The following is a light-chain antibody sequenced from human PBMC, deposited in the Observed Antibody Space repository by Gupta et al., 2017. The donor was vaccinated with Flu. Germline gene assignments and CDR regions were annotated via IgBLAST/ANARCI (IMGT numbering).Light chain of an antibody. CDR1: QSISNY. Sequence: IQVTPPPSSLSASVGDRVTITCRASQSISNYLDWYQQKPGKAPTVLINAASRLQSGVTSRFSGSGSGTHFTLTISRLEPEDSATYYCQHRDSTSWTFGQGTKVEVK. V-gene: IGKV1-39*01. J-gene: IGKJ1*01. CDR2: AAS. CDR3: QHRDSTSWT.